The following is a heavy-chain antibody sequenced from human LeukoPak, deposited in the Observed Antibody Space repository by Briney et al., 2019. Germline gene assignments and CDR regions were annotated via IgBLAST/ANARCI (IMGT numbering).Heavy chain of an antibody. CDR1: GFTFSSYG. J-gene: IGHJ3*02. D-gene: IGHD1-26*01. CDR2: IWYDGSNK. Sequence: PGGSLRLSCAASGFTFSSYGMHWVRQAPGKGLEWVAVIWYDGSNKYYADSVKGRFTISRDNSKNTLYLQMNSLRAEDTAVYYCASGMGATDAFDIWGQGTMVTVSS. V-gene: IGHV3-33*01. CDR3: ASGMGATDAFDI.